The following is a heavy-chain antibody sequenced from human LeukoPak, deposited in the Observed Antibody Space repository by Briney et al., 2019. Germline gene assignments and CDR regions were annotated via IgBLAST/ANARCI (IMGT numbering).Heavy chain of an antibody. CDR3: AGRLQAWGDNWFDP. Sequence: PSETLSLTCTVSGGSISSGDYYWSWICQPPGKGLEWIGYIYYSGSTYYNPSLKSRVTISVDTSKNQFSLKLSFVTAADTAVYYCAGRLQAWGDNWFDPWGQGTLVTVSS. CDR1: GGSISSGDYY. V-gene: IGHV4-30-4*01. CDR2: IYYSGST. D-gene: IGHD4-11*01. J-gene: IGHJ5*02.